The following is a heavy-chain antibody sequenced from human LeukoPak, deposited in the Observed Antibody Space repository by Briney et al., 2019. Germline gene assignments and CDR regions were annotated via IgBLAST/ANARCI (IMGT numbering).Heavy chain of an antibody. CDR1: GFTFGNFG. CDR3: ARELVSSGTGYFDL. J-gene: IGHJ2*01. Sequence: GGSLRLSCEASGFTFGNFGMAWVRQAPGKGLQWVSGITGSSTWTYYAASVKGRFTVSRDNSQDTLHLQMNSLRADDTAVYYCARELVSSGTGYFDLWGRGTLVTVSS. CDR2: ITGSSTWT. D-gene: IGHD3-10*01. V-gene: IGHV3-23*01.